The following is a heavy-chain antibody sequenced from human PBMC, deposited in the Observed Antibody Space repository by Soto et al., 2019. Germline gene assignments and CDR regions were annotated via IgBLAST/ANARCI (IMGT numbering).Heavy chain of an antibody. J-gene: IGHJ6*03. Sequence: ASVKVSCKASGYTFTSCYMHWVRQAPGQGLEWVGIINPTDGSATYAQRFRGRVTMTRDTSTGTVYVELSSLRSDDTAVYFCARAGNAYYHYYMDVWGEGTKVTVSS. CDR3: ARAGNAYYHYYMDV. D-gene: IGHD1-1*01. CDR1: GYTFTSCY. CDR2: INPTDGSA. V-gene: IGHV1-46*03.